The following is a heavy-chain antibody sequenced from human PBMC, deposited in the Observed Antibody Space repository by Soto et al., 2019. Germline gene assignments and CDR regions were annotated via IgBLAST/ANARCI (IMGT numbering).Heavy chain of an antibody. CDR3: ARETTPSEGGYPLLDY. CDR2: ISYDGSNK. Sequence: QVQLVESGGGVVQPGRSLRVSCAASGFSFSRHAFHWVRQAPGKGLEWVAIISYDGSNKYYTDSVKGRFTISRDNFRNTLYLQMNSRRAEETAVYNCARETTPSEGGYPLLDYWGQGTLVTVSS. V-gene: IGHV3-30*10. J-gene: IGHJ4*02. D-gene: IGHD3-22*01. CDR1: GFSFSRHA.